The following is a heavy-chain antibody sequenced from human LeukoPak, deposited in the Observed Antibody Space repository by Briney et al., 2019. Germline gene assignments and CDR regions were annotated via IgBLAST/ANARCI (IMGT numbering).Heavy chain of an antibody. Sequence: PGGSLRLSCAASGFTFSDYYMSWIRQAPGKGLEWVSYISGSGSTIYYSDSVKGRFTLSRDNAKNSLYLQMNRLRVEDTAVYFCAREAYSYASGFWGQGTLVTVSS. CDR3: AREAYSYASGF. D-gene: IGHD3-10*01. V-gene: IGHV3-11*04. J-gene: IGHJ4*02. CDR1: GFTFSDYY. CDR2: ISGSGSTI.